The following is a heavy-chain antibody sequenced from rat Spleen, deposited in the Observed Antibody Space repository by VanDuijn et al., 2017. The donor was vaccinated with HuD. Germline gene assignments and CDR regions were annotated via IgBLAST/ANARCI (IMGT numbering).Heavy chain of an antibody. Sequence: EVQLVESGGGLVQPGRSLKLSCAASGFTFSDYNMAWVRQAPKKGLEWVATISYDGSSTYYRDSVKGRFTISRNNAKTTLFLQKDSMRSEDTDTYYCSREAGLPFHYFDYWGQGVMVTVSS. V-gene: IGHV5-7*01. CDR2: ISYDGSST. CDR3: SREAGLPFHYFDY. D-gene: IGHD1-4*01. J-gene: IGHJ2*01. CDR1: GFTFSDYN.